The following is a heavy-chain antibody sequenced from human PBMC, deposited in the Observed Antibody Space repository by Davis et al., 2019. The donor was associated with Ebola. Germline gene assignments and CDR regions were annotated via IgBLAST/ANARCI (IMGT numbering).Heavy chain of an antibody. CDR3: ARLKWELQTFDY. V-gene: IGHV4-61*08. Sequence: SETLSLTCTVSGASVSSGGYYWSWIRQHPGKGLEWIGYIHYTGSSSYSPSLRSRVTMSVDTSKDQFSLKLTSVTAADTAVYYCARLKWELQTFDYWGQGTLVTVPS. CDR2: IHYTGSS. D-gene: IGHD1-26*01. J-gene: IGHJ4*02. CDR1: GASVSSGGYY.